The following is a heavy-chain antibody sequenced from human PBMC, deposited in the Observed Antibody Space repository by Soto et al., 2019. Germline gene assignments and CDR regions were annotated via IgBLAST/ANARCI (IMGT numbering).Heavy chain of an antibody. V-gene: IGHV3-23*01. Sequence: GESLKISCAASGFTFSSYAMSWVRQAPGKGLEWVSAISGSGGSTYYADSVKGRFTISRDNSKNTLYLQMNSLRAEDTAVYYCANGSRFDPWGQGTLVTVSS. CDR2: ISGSGGST. CDR1: GFTFSSYA. J-gene: IGHJ5*02. D-gene: IGHD3-10*01. CDR3: ANGSRFDP.